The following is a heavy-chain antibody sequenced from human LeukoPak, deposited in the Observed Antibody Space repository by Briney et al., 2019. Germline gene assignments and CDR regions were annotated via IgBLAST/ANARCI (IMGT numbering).Heavy chain of an antibody. Sequence: GSLRLSCTVSGGSITSYYWSWIRQPPGKGLEWIGYIYYRGSTNHNPSLTSRVTISVDTSKNQFSLKLSSVTAADTAVYYCARDWTSGFHSLDYWGQGTLVTVSS. CDR2: IYYRGST. V-gene: IGHV4-59*01. CDR3: ARDWTSGFHSLDY. CDR1: GGSITSYY. D-gene: IGHD3-22*01. J-gene: IGHJ4*02.